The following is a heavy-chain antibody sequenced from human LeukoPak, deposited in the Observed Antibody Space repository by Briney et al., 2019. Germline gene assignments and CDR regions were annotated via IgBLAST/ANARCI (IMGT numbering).Heavy chain of an antibody. Sequence: PSQTLSLTCNVSGDSISSGNYYWSWLRQPPGKGLEWIGYIYYSGSTYYNPSLKSRITISVDTSKNQFSLKLSSVTAADTAVYYCARDRDGYNFIDYWGQGTLVTVSS. CDR1: GDSISSGNYY. D-gene: IGHD5-24*01. V-gene: IGHV4-30-4*08. CDR3: ARDRDGYNFIDY. J-gene: IGHJ4*02. CDR2: IYYSGST.